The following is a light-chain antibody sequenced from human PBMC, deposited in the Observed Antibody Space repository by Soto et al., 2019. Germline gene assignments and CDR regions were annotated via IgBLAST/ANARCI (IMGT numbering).Light chain of an antibody. V-gene: IGKV3-20*01. Sequence: EIVLTQSPGTLSLSPGERATLSCRASQTVRNNYLAWYQQKPGQAPRLLIYNSSTRPTGIPDRFSGSGSGTDFSLTISRLEPEDFALYFCQQYRDLPQTFGQGTRLEIK. CDR2: NSS. CDR3: QQYRDLPQT. J-gene: IGKJ5*01. CDR1: QTVRNNY.